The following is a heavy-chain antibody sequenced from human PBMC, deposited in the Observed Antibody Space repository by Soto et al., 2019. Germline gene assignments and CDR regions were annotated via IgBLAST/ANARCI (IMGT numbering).Heavy chain of an antibody. Sequence: SETLSLTCAVYGGSFSGYYWSWIRQPPGKGLVWIGEINHSGSTNYNPSLKSRVTISVDTSKNQFSLKLSSVTAADTAVYYCARELPQRQGRNMDVWGQGTTVTVSS. CDR2: INHSGST. CDR1: GGSFSGYY. V-gene: IGHV4-34*01. J-gene: IGHJ6*02. D-gene: IGHD1-1*01. CDR3: ARELPQRQGRNMDV.